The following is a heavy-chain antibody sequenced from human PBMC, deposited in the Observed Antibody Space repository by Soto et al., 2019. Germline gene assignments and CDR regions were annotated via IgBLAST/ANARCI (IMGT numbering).Heavy chain of an antibody. J-gene: IGHJ6*02. Sequence: SVKVSCKASGVTFTGYYMHWVRQAPGQGLEWLGGIIPIYGTANYAQKFQGRVTITADESTRTAYMELSSLRSEDTAVYYCARERYRVYGDTVLNYYYYGMDVWGQGTTVNVSS. CDR2: IIPIYGTA. D-gene: IGHD4-17*01. V-gene: IGHV1-69*13. CDR1: GVTFTGYY. CDR3: ARERYRVYGDTVLNYYYYGMDV.